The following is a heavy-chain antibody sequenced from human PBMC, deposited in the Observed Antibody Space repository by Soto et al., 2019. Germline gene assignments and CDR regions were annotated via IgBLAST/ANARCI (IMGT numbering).Heavy chain of an antibody. CDR1: GGPFNSFA. CDR2: IVPVFGTT. J-gene: IGHJ3*02. CDR3: ARDKGAIFGVVNDAFDI. D-gene: IGHD3-3*01. Sequence: QVQLVQSGAEVKKPGSSVKVSCKASGGPFNSFALSWVRQAPGQGLEWMGGIVPVFGTTKYAETFQGRVTMTADESTSTAYLEMSSLRFEDTAVYYCARDKGAIFGVVNDAFDIWGQGTLVTVSS. V-gene: IGHV1-69*01.